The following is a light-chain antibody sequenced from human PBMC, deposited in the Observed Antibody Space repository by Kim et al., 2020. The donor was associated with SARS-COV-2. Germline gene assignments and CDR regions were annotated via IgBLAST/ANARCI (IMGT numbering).Light chain of an antibody. V-gene: IGLV1-44*01. CDR2: RNN. CDR1: SSNIGTNS. Sequence: ELTQPPSASGTPGQRVTISCSGSSSNIGTNSVKWYQQFPGTAPKLLIHRNNQRPSGVPDRFSGSKSGTSASLAISGLQSEHEADYYCAAWDDSLNGVVFGGGTKLTVL. CDR3: AAWDDSLNGVV. J-gene: IGLJ2*01.